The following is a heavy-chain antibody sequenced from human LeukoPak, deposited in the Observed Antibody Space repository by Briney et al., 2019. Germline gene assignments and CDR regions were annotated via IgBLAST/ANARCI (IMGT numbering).Heavy chain of an antibody. CDR1: GFTFSSYA. CDR2: ISYDGSNK. V-gene: IGHV3-30-3*02. CDR3: ARGDYYDSSGYMDV. Sequence: GRSLRLSCAASGFTFSSYAMHWVRQAPGKGLEWVAVISYDGSNKYYADSVKGRFTISRDNSKNTLYLQMNSLRAEDTAVYYCARGDYYDSSGYMDVWGKGTTVTVSS. D-gene: IGHD3-22*01. J-gene: IGHJ6*03.